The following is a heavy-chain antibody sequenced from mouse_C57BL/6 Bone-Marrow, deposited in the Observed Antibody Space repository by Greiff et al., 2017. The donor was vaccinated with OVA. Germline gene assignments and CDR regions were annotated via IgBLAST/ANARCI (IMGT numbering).Heavy chain of an antibody. J-gene: IGHJ1*03. CDR2: IYPGSGST. D-gene: IGHD1-1*01. CDR3: ARPYYYGSSYWYFDV. CDR1: GYTFTSYW. Sequence: QVQLQQPGAELVKPGASVKMSCKASGYTFTSYWITWVKQRPGQGLEWIGDIYPGSGSTNYNEKFKSKATLTVDTSSSTAYMQLSSLTSEDSAVYDCARPYYYGSSYWYFDVWGTGTTVTVSS. V-gene: IGHV1-55*01.